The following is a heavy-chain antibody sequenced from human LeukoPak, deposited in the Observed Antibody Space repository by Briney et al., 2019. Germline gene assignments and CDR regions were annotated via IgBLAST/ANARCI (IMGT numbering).Heavy chain of an antibody. CDR1: GFTFSSYS. J-gene: IGHJ3*02. V-gene: IGHV3-48*01. D-gene: IGHD1-20*01. Sequence: GGSLRLSCAASGFTFSSYSMNWVRQAPGEGLEWVSYISSSSSTIYYADSVKGRFTISRDNAKNSLYLQMNSLRAEDTAVYYCARDIGITGTTTAFDIWGQGTMVTVSS. CDR3: ARDIGITGTTTAFDI. CDR2: ISSSSSTI.